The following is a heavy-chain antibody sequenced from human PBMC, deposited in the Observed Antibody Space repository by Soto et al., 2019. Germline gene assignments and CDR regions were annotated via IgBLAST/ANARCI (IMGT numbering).Heavy chain of an antibody. V-gene: IGHV3-23*01. CDR3: AKDGHSVKWYYYMDV. Sequence: EVQLLESGGGLVQPVGSLRLSCAASGFTFSSHAMTWVRQVPGKGLEWVSTITASGDDTFYADSVKGRFTISRDNSENTVFLQMSSLRAADTAAYYCAKDGHSVKWYYYMDVGGKGTTVTVSS. D-gene: IGHD2-8*01. CDR2: ITASGDDT. J-gene: IGHJ6*03. CDR1: GFTFSSHA.